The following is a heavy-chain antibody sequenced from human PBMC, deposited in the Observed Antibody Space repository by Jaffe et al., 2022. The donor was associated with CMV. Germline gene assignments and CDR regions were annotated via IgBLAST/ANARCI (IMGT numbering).Heavy chain of an antibody. V-gene: IGHV3-33*08. CDR3: ARDQYYYDNSAYAGAFDY. J-gene: IGHJ4*02. D-gene: IGHD3-22*01. CDR2: IWSDGSNK. CDR1: GFTFRSYG. Sequence: QVHLVESGGGVVQPGRSLRLSCVASGFTFRSYGMHWVRQAPGKGLEWVAVIWSDGSNKYYADSVKGRFTISRDNSKNTVYLQMNSLRAEDMAVYYCARDQYYYDNSAYAGAFDYWGQGTLVTVSS.